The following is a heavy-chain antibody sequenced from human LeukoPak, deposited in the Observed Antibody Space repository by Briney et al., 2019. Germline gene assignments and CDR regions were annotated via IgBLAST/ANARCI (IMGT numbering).Heavy chain of an antibody. V-gene: IGHV3-9*01. CDR1: GFTFDDYA. Sequence: GGSLRLSCAASGFTFDDYAMHWVRQAPGKGLEWVPGISWNSGSIGYADSVKGRFTISRDNAKNSLYLQMNSLRAEDTALYYCAKADYYDILTGYDYWGQGTLVTVSS. CDR2: ISWNSGSI. CDR3: AKADYYDILTGYDY. J-gene: IGHJ4*02. D-gene: IGHD3-9*01.